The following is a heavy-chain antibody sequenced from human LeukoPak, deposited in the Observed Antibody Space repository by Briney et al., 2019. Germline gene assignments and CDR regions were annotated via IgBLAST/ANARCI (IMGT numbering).Heavy chain of an antibody. J-gene: IGHJ4*03. CDR2: IFPADSDI. CDR1: RYTFSDLW. Sequence: GESLKISCKASRYTFSDLWIGWVRQMPGKGLEWMGIIFPADSDIRYSPSFLGQVTMSVDKSTNTAFLQWSSLKASDTAMYYCARFEVNHADGSDYCYFDYWGQGTLVTVSS. CDR3: ARFEVNHADGSDYCYFDY. V-gene: IGHV5-51*01. D-gene: IGHD2-21*02.